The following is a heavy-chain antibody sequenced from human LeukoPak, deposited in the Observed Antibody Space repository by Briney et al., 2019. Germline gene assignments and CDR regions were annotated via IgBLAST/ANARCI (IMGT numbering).Heavy chain of an antibody. D-gene: IGHD2-15*01. V-gene: IGHV3-7*01. Sequence: PGGTLRLSCXXSGGTFSGYWRXWVRQAPGKGLEWVANINEDGSEKYYLASLTGRFTISRDNAKNSLYLQMNSLRAEDTAVYHCARFGYVAAVDVWGQGTPVTVSS. CDR2: INEDGSEK. CDR3: ARFGYVAAVDV. J-gene: IGHJ4*02. CDR1: GGTFSGYW.